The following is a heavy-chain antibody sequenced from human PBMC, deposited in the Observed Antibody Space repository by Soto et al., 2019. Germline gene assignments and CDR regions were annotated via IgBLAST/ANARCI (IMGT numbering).Heavy chain of an antibody. CDR3: ARGRAPVDYDFWSSGWFDP. CDR2: SRSKAQGYSI. CDR1: GFTFSDHY. Sequence: GGSLRLSCAASGFTFSDHYIDWVRQAPGKGLEWVGRSRSKAQGYSISYAASVKGRFTISRDDSKKSLYLQMNSLISEDTAVYYCARGRAPVDYDFWSSGWFDPWGQGTLVTVSS. J-gene: IGHJ5*02. D-gene: IGHD3-3*01. V-gene: IGHV3-72*01.